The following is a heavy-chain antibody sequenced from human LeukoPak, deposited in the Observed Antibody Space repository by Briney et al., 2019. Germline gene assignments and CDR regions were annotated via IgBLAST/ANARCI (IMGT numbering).Heavy chain of an antibody. J-gene: IGHJ4*02. CDR1: GFTVSSNY. CDR2: IYSGGST. CDR3: ARARFGELFDY. D-gene: IGHD3-10*01. Sequence: GGSLRLSCAASGFTVSSNYMSWARQAPGRGLEGVSVIYSGGSTYYADSVKGRFTISRDNSKNTLYLQMNSLRAEDTAVYYCARARFGELFDYWGQGTLVTVSS. V-gene: IGHV3-66*01.